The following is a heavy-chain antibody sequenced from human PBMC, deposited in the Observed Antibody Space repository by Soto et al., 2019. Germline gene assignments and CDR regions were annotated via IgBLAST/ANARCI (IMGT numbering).Heavy chain of an antibody. CDR2: IYYSGST. CDR3: AREPLT. CDR1: GGSISSGVYY. V-gene: IGHV4-31*03. J-gene: IGHJ4*02. Sequence: SETLSLTCTVSGGSISSGVYYWNWIRQHPGKGVEWIGYIYYSGSTYYNPSLKSRVTISVDTAKNQFSLKLSSVTAADPPVYYGAREPLTWGQGTLVTVPS.